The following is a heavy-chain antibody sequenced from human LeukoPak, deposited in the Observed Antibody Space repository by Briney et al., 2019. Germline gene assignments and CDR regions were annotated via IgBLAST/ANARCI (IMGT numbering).Heavy chain of an antibody. J-gene: IGHJ5*02. CDR2: INHSGST. CDR1: GGSFSDYY. V-gene: IGHV4-34*01. Sequence: SETLSLTCAVYGGSFSDYYWSWIRQPPGKGLEWIGEINHSGSTYYNPSLKSRVTISVDPSKNQFSLKLSSVTAADTAVYFCARGIEVVPTTLDRNWFDPWGQGTLVSVST. CDR3: ARGIEVVPTTLDRNWFDP. D-gene: IGHD2-2*01.